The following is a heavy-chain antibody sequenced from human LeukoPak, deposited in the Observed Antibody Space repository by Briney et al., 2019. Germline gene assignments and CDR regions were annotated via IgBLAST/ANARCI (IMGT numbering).Heavy chain of an antibody. CDR1: GFTFSSYS. V-gene: IGHV3-48*01. CDR3: ARDSMYAFDI. J-gene: IGHJ3*02. D-gene: IGHD2-2*01. CDR2: FSTSSGTI. Sequence: GGSLRLSCAASGFTFSSYSMNWVRQAPGKGLEWISYFSTSSGTISYADSVKGRFTISRDNAKNSLYLQMHSLRAEDTAVYYCARDSMYAFDIWGQGTMVTVSS.